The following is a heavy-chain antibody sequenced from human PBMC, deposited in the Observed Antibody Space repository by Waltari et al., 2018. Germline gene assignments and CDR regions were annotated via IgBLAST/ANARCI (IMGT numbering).Heavy chain of an antibody. D-gene: IGHD1-26*01. V-gene: IGHV1-18*01. CDR3: ARENWETDRASHSP. CDR1: GFTFTNYG. CDR2: IRAYNGVT. J-gene: IGHJ5*02. Sequence: QVQLVQSGAEVKMPGASVKVSCKASGFTFTNYGFSGVRQAPGQGLCGMGRIRAYNGVTDYAQNFKDRVTLTTDRYTSTGYMEVRSLRSDDTAIYYCARENWETDRASHSPWGQGTLVTVSS.